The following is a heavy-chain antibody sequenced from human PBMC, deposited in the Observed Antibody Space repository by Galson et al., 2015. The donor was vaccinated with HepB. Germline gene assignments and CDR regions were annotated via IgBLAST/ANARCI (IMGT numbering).Heavy chain of an antibody. CDR2: ISTYDGNT. V-gene: IGHV1-18*01. CDR1: DYTFTNYG. CDR3: ARYAYSIDWYLGRIDY. D-gene: IGHD6-19*01. J-gene: IGHJ4*02. Sequence: SVKVSCKASDYTFTNYGITWVRQAPGQGFEWMGWISTYDGNTNYAQKVEGRLTMTTDTSTNTASMELRTLTSDDTAIYYCARYAYSIDWYLGRIDYWGQGTRVTVSS.